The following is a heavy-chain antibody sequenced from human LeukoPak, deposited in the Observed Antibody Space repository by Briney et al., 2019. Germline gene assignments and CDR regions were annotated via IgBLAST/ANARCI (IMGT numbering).Heavy chain of an antibody. Sequence: QTGGSLRLSCAASGFTFSDYGVHWVRQAPGKGLEWVSFMRFDESNKYYADSVKGRFSISRDNSKNTLYLQMNNLRTDDTAFYYCAKVMITVVTTSKLDSWGQGTLVTVSS. CDR1: GFTFSDYG. J-gene: IGHJ4*02. D-gene: IGHD4-23*01. CDR2: MRFDESNK. CDR3: AKVMITVVTTSKLDS. V-gene: IGHV3-30*02.